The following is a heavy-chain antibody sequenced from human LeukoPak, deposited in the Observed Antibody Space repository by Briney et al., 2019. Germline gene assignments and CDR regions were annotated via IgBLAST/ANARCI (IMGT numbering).Heavy chain of an antibody. J-gene: IGHJ3*02. D-gene: IGHD4-17*01. Sequence: PGGSLRLSCAGSGFTFSDYSMSWIRQAPGKGLEFISYITQRSSFTKSADSVLGRFTFSRDNDKNSLYLQMNNLRAEDTAVYYCARLLDHFSGDTRWGAFHIWGQGTMVTVSS. CDR1: GFTFSDYS. CDR3: ARLLDHFSGDTRWGAFHI. CDR2: ITQRSSFT. V-gene: IGHV3-11*06.